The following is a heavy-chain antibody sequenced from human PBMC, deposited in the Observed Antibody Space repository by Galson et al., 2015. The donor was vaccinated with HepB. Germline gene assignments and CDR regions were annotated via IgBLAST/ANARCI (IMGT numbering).Heavy chain of an antibody. D-gene: IGHD5-18*01. CDR3: ARGARSTAMAYYAFDI. Sequence: LSLTCTVSGGSISSSSYYWGWIRQPPGKGLEWIGSIYYSGSTNYNPSLKSRVTISVDTSKNQFSLKLSSVTAADTAVYYCARGARSTAMAYYAFDIWGQGTMVTVSS. CDR1: GGSISSSSYY. J-gene: IGHJ3*02. V-gene: IGHV4-39*07. CDR2: IYYSGST.